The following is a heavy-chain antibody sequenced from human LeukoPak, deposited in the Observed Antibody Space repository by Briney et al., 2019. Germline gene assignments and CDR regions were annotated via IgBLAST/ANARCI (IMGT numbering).Heavy chain of an antibody. Sequence: EASVKVSCKASGYTFTGYYIHWVRQAPGQGLEWMGWINPNIGGTNYAQEFQGRVTMTRDTSISTAYMEMSRLRSDDTAVYYCARTHIEVAIMYYFDYWGQGTLVTVSS. CDR3: ARTHIEVAIMYYFDY. J-gene: IGHJ4*02. V-gene: IGHV1-2*02. D-gene: IGHD6-19*01. CDR1: GYTFTGYY. CDR2: INPNIGGT.